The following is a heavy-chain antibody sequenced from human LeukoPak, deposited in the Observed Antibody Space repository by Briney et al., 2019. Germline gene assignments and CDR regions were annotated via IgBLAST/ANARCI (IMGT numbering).Heavy chain of an antibody. D-gene: IGHD6-6*01. CDR3: ARDPYSSTWSYGMDV. CDR1: GFTFSSYW. J-gene: IGHJ6*02. Sequence: GGSLRLSCAASGFTFSSYWMSWVRQAPGKGLEWVANIKQDGSEEVYVDSVKGRFTISRDDAKNSLFLQMNTLRAEDTAVYYCARDPYSSTWSYGMDVWGQGTTVTVSS. CDR2: IKQDGSEE. V-gene: IGHV3-7*05.